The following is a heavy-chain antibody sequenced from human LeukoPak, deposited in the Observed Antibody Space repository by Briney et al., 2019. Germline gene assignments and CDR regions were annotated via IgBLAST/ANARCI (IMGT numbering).Heavy chain of an antibody. CDR2: IYYSGST. J-gene: IGHJ4*02. CDR3: ASIHYYDSSGYPDY. D-gene: IGHD3-22*01. CDR1: GGSISSSLYY. V-gene: IGHV4-39*07. Sequence: SETLSLTCTVSGGSISSSLYYWAWLRQPPGKGLEWIGRIYYSGSTYYNPSLKSRVTISVDTSKNQFSLKLSSVTAADTAVYYCASIHYYDSSGYPDYWGQGTLVTVS.